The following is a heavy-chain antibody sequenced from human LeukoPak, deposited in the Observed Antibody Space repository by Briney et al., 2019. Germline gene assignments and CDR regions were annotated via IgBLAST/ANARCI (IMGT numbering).Heavy chain of an antibody. CDR3: ARDKGPVAGTGVGSFDH. Sequence: GASVTVSCKASGYTFTDYFIHWVRQAPGQGLEWMGWITPKSGGTNYAQKFQGRVTITRDPSISTAYMELSSLRSDDTAVYFCARDKGPVAGTGVGSFDHWGQGTLVTVSS. CDR2: ITPKSGGT. J-gene: IGHJ4*02. CDR1: GYTFTDYF. D-gene: IGHD6-19*01. V-gene: IGHV1-2*02.